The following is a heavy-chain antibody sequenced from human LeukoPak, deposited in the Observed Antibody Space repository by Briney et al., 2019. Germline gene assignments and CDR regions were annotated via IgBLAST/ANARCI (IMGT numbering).Heavy chain of an antibody. V-gene: IGHV3-9*03. CDR3: TRASGYSSGAVDY. D-gene: IGHD5-18*01. Sequence: PGRSLRLSCAASGFTFDDYAMHWVRQAPGKGLEWVSGISWNSGSIGYADSVKGRFTISRDNAKSTLYLQMNCLRADDMALYYCTRASGYSSGAVDYWGQGTLVTVSS. J-gene: IGHJ4*02. CDR1: GFTFDDYA. CDR2: ISWNSGSI.